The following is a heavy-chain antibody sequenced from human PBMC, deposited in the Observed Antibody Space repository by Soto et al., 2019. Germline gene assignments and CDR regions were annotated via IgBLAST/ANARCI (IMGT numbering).Heavy chain of an antibody. V-gene: IGHV3-21*01. CDR2: ISSSSSYI. J-gene: IGHJ5*02. CDR1: GVTFSSYS. Sequence: GGPLRLCCAASGVTFSSYSMNWVRKAPGKGLEWVSSISSSSSYIYYADSVKGRFTISRDNAKNSLYLQMNSLRAEDTAVYYCARDYLPSSGATITDCFGPWGQGTLVTVSS. CDR3: ARDYLPSSGATITDCFGP. D-gene: IGHD5-12*01.